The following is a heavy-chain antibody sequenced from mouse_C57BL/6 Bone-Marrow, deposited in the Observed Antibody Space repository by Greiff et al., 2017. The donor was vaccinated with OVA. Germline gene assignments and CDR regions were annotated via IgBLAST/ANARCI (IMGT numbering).Heavy chain of an antibody. CDR3: ARSLITTVDYAMDY. V-gene: IGHV1-64*01. J-gene: IGHJ4*01. D-gene: IGHD1-1*01. Sequence: VQLQQPGAELVKPGASVKLSCKASGYTFTSYWMHWVKQRPGQGLEWIGMIHPNSGSTNYNEKFKSKATLTVDKSSSTAYMQLSSLTSEDSAVYYCARSLITTVDYAMDYWGQGTSVTVSS. CDR1: GYTFTSYW. CDR2: IHPNSGST.